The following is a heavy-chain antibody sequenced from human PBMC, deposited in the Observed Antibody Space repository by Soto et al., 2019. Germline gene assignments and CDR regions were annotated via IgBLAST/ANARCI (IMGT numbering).Heavy chain of an antibody. D-gene: IGHD2-15*01. Sequence: QVQLQQWGAGLLKPSETLSLTCAVYGGSFSSYYWSWIRQPPGKGLEWIGEINHSGSTNYNPSLKSRVTISVDTSKNQFSLKLSSVTAADTAVYYCARGAVRPRYCSGGSCYRGWFDPWGQGTLVTVSS. CDR2: INHSGST. J-gene: IGHJ5*02. V-gene: IGHV4-34*01. CDR3: ARGAVRPRYCSGGSCYRGWFDP. CDR1: GGSFSSYY.